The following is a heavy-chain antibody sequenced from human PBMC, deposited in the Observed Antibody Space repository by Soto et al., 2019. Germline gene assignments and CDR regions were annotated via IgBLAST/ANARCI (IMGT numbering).Heavy chain of an antibody. J-gene: IGHJ4*02. CDR1: GFTFSNAW. CDR2: IKSKTDGGTT. V-gene: IGHV3-15*07. D-gene: IGHD3-16*01. CDR3: TTDYGEKPLGVLHGDY. Sequence: EVQLVESGGGLVKPGGSLRISCAASGFTFSNAWMNWVRQAPGKGLEWVGRIKSKTDGGTTDYAAPVKGRFTISRDDSKNTLYLQMNSLKTEDTAVYYCTTDYGEKPLGVLHGDYWGQGTLVTVSS.